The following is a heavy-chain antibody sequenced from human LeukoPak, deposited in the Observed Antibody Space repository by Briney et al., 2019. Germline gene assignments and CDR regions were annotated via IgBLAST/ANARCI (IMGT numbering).Heavy chain of an antibody. Sequence: SETLSLTCTLSGGSISSFYWSWIRQSPGKGLEWIGHLYYTGNTKYNPSLESRVSISAETSRKQFSLKLNSLTTADTAVYYCTRGAGWLIDYWGQGILVTVSS. CDR2: LYYTGNT. V-gene: IGHV4-59*01. CDR3: TRGAGWLIDY. J-gene: IGHJ4*02. D-gene: IGHD3-16*01. CDR1: GGSISSFY.